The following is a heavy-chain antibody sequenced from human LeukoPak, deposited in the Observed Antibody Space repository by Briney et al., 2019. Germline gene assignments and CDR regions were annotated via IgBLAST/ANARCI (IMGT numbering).Heavy chain of an antibody. V-gene: IGHV4-59*01. J-gene: IGHJ4*02. CDR2: IYYSGST. Sequence: SETLSLTCTVSGGSISSYYWSWIRQPPGKGLEWIGYIYYSGSTSYNPSLKSRVTISVDTSKNQFSLKLSSVTAADTAVYYCARDYRGIDYWGQGTLVTVSS. D-gene: IGHD3-10*01. CDR3: ARDYRGIDY. CDR1: GGSISSYY.